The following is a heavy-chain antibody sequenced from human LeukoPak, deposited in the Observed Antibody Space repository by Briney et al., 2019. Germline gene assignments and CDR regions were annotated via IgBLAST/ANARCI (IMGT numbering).Heavy chain of an antibody. Sequence: SETLSLTCTVSGGSISSHYWSWIRQPPGKGPEWIGYIYYSGSTNYNPSLKSRVTISVDTSKNQFSLKLSSVTAADTAVYYCARNPNFGVVITYYFDYWGQGTLVTVSS. V-gene: IGHV4-59*11. CDR3: ARNPNFGVVITYYFDY. CDR1: GGSISSHY. CDR2: IYYSGST. J-gene: IGHJ4*02. D-gene: IGHD3-3*01.